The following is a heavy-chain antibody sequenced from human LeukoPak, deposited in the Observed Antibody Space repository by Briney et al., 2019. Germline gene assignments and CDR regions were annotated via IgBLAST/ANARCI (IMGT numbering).Heavy chain of an antibody. CDR3: ARALGWKAFDI. D-gene: IGHD1-1*01. CDR2: IKEDGSEK. J-gene: IGHJ3*02. Sequence: GGSLRLSCVASGFTFSSTWMTWVRQAPGKGLEWVANIKEDGSEKNYVGSVKGRFTISRDNAKNSLYLQVNSLRAEDTAVYYCARALGWKAFDIWGRGTLVTVS. CDR1: GFTFSSTW. V-gene: IGHV3-7*01.